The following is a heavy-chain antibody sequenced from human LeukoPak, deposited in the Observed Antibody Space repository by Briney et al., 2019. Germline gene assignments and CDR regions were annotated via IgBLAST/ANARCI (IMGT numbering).Heavy chain of an antibody. CDR2: IYYSGST. CDR1: VGSTSSYY. D-gene: IGHD1-7*01. CDR3: ARDNWNYGSSMDV. J-gene: IGHJ6*02. V-gene: IGHV4-59*01. Sequence: SETLSLTCTVSVGSTSSYYWSWSRQPPGKGLEWIGYIYYSGSTNYNPSLKSRVTISVDTSKNQFSLKLSSVTAADTAVYYCARDNWNYGSSMDVWGQGTTVTVSS.